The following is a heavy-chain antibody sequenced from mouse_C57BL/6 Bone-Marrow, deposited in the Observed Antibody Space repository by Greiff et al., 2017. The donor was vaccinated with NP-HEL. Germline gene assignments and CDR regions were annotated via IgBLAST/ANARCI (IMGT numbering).Heavy chain of an antibody. CDR2: INPNNGGT. Sequence: VQLKESGPELVKPGASVKIPCKASGYTFTDYNMDWVKQSHGKSLEWIGDINPNNGGTIYNQKFKGKATLTVDKSSSTAYMELRSLTSEDTAVYYCAREDGSSYNYFDYWGQGTTLTVSS. CDR3: AREDGSSYNYFDY. V-gene: IGHV1-18*01. CDR1: GYTFTDYN. J-gene: IGHJ2*01. D-gene: IGHD1-1*01.